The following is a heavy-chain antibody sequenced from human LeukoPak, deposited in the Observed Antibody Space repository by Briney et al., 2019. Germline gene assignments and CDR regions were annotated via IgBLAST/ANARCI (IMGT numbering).Heavy chain of an antibody. J-gene: IGHJ5*02. CDR2: IYYSGST. D-gene: IGHD2-21*02. V-gene: IGHV4-31*03. CDR1: GGSISSGGYY. Sequence: PSQTLSLTCTVSGGSISSGGYYWSWIRQHPGKGLEWIGYIYYSGSTYYNPSIKSRVTISVDTSKNQFSLKLSSVTAADTAVYYCARGPLAYCGGDCYNNWFDPWGQGTLVTVSS. CDR3: ARGPLAYCGGDCYNNWFDP.